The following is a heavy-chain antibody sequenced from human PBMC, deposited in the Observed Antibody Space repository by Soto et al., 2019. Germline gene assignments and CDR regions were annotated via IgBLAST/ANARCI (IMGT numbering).Heavy chain of an antibody. V-gene: IGHV4-30-2*01. Sequence: SETLSLTCTVSVDSMTSCDYSWSWIRQPPGKGLEWLGYIYRTGNTHYSPSLKSRVSISQDRSKNQFSLELNSVTAADTAVYYCARGDYTYSIDYWGQGTLVTVS. J-gene: IGHJ4*02. CDR1: VDSMTSCDYS. CDR3: ARGDYTYSIDY. D-gene: IGHD4-4*01. CDR2: IYRTGNT.